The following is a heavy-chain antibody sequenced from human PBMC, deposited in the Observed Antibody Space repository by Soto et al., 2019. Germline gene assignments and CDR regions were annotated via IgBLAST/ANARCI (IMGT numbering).Heavy chain of an antibody. J-gene: IGHJ4*02. V-gene: IGHV4-39*01. CDR3: ARQWSPRRSVAGGVDY. CDR1: GGSISSSSYY. D-gene: IGHD2-8*02. CDR2: VYYSGST. Sequence: QLQLQESGPGLVKPSETLSLTCTLSGGSISSSSYYWGWIRQSPGKGLEWIANVYYSGSTYYNPSLKSRVTVSVDLCKNEFSMKLSSVTAADTAVYYCARQWSPRRSVAGGVDYWGQGALVAVSS.